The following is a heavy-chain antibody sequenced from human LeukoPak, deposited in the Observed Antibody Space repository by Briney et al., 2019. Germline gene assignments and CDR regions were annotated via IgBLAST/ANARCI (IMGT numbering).Heavy chain of an antibody. J-gene: IGHJ4*02. D-gene: IGHD3-22*01. CDR2: IYYSGST. V-gene: IGHV4-59*01. Sequence: PSETLSLPCTVSGGPISSYYWSWIRQPPGKGLEWIGYIYYSGSTNYNPSLKSRVTISVDTSKNQFSLKLSSVTAADTAVYYCARVWRDSSGYRLDYWGQGTLVTVSS. CDR1: GGPISSYY. CDR3: ARVWRDSSGYRLDY.